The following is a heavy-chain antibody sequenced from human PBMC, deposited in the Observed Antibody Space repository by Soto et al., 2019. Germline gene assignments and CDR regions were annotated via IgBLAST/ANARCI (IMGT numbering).Heavy chain of an antibody. J-gene: IGHJ3*02. CDR3: ARDLDLNRITIFGVVIPDDAFDI. V-gene: IGHV3-21*01. CDR1: GFTFSSYS. CDR2: ISSSISYI. D-gene: IGHD3-3*01. Sequence: PGGSLRLSCAASGFTFSSYSMNWVRQAPGKGLEWVSSISSSISYIYYADSVKGRFTISRDNAKNSLYLQMNSLRAEDTAVYYCARDLDLNRITIFGVVIPDDAFDIWGQGTMVTVSS.